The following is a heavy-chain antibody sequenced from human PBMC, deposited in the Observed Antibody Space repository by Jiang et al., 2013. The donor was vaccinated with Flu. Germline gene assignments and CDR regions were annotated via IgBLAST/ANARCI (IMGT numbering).Heavy chain of an antibody. J-gene: IGHJ4*02. Sequence: VESGGGVVQPGRSLRLSYTASGFTFSTYGMHWVRQAPGKGLEWVAVIWYDGSNKYYADSVKGRFTISRDNSKNTLYLQMNSLRAEDTAVYYCARDRCGGSCYYFDYWGQGTLVTVSS. CDR1: GFTFSTYG. CDR2: IWYDGSNK. D-gene: IGHD2-15*01. CDR3: ARDRCGGSCYYFDY. V-gene: IGHV3-33*01.